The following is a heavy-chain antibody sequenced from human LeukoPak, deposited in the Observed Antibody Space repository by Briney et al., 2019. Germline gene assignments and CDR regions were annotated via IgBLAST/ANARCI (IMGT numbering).Heavy chain of an antibody. CDR3: ARDRLIVGATGWFDP. Sequence: GGSLRLSCAASGFTFSSYWMSWVRQAPGKGLEGVANIKQDGSEKYYVDSVKGRFTISRDNAKNSLYLQMNSLRAEDTAVYYCARDRLIVGATGWFDPWGQGTLVTVSS. D-gene: IGHD1-26*01. CDR2: IKQDGSEK. CDR1: GFTFSSYW. J-gene: IGHJ5*02. V-gene: IGHV3-7*01.